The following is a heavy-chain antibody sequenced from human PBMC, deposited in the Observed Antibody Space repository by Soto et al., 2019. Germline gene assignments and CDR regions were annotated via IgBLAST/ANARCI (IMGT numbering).Heavy chain of an antibody. D-gene: IGHD6-25*01. CDR1: RGSISRGTNY. CDR3: ARHEAGWYFDS. V-gene: IGHV4-39*01. Sequence: SETLSLTCAVSRGSISRGTNYWSWIRHPPGKGLEWIANIYYSGSTFYNPSLKSRVTISLDTSKNQFSLKLRSVTAADTAVYYCARHEAGWYFDSWGQGTLVTVSS. J-gene: IGHJ4*02. CDR2: IYYSGST.